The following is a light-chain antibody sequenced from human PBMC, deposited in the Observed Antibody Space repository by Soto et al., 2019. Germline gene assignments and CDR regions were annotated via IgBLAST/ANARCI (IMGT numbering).Light chain of an antibody. Sequence: QSALTQPASVSGSPGQSITISCTGTSSDVGGYNYVSWYQQHPGKVPQLMIYDVSNRPSGVSNRFSGSKSDNTASLTISGLQAEDEADYYCYSYTSSNTYVFGTGTKVTVL. CDR3: YSYTSSNTYV. CDR2: DVS. J-gene: IGLJ1*01. CDR1: SSDVGGYNY. V-gene: IGLV2-14*03.